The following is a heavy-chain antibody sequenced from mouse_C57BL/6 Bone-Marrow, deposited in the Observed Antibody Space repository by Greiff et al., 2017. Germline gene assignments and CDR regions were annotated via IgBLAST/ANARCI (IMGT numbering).Heavy chain of an antibody. CDR3: ARRGLITTVVASYYYAMDY. CDR1: GYTFTSYW. Sequence: QVQLQQPGAELVKPGASVKLSCKASGYTFTSYWMHWVKQRPGQGLEWIGMIHPNSGSTNYNENFTSKATLTVDKSSSTAYMQLSSLTSEDSAVYYCARRGLITTVVASYYYAMDYWGQGTSVTVSS. CDR2: IHPNSGST. D-gene: IGHD1-1*01. J-gene: IGHJ4*01. V-gene: IGHV1-64*01.